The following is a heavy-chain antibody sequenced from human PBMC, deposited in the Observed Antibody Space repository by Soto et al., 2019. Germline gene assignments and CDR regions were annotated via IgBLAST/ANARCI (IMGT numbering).Heavy chain of an antibody. CDR1: GFTFSSYW. CDR2: IKQDGSEK. CDR3: ARVSVTYSSNSNWFDP. J-gene: IGHJ5*02. V-gene: IGHV3-7*01. D-gene: IGHD6-13*01. Sequence: GGSLRLSCAASGFTFSSYWRSWVRQAPGKGLEWVANIKQDGSEKYYVDSVKGRFTISRDNAKNSLYLQMNSLRAEDTAVYYCARVSVTYSSNSNWFDPWGQGTLVTVSS.